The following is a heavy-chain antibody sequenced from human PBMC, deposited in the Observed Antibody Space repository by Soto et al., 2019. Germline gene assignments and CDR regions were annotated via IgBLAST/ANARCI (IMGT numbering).Heavy chain of an antibody. CDR2: INAGNGNT. J-gene: IGHJ3*02. CDR1: GYTFTSYA. V-gene: IGHV1-3*01. CDR3: AFPMITFGGVIAQDAFDI. D-gene: IGHD3-16*02. Sequence: GASVKVSCKASGYTFTSYAMHWVRQAPGQRLEWMGWINAGNGNTKYSQKFQGRVTITRDTSASTAYMELSSLRSEDTAVYYCAFPMITFGGVIAQDAFDIWGQGTMVTVSS.